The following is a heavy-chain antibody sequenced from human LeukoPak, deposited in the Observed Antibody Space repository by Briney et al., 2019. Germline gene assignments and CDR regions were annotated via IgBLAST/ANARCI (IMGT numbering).Heavy chain of an antibody. V-gene: IGHV4-59*08. CDR2: IYYSGST. CDR1: GGSISSYY. CDR3: ARHGNLVVPANYYYMDV. D-gene: IGHD2-2*01. J-gene: IGHJ6*03. Sequence: SETPSLTCTVSGGSISSYYWSWIRQPPGKGLEWIGYIYYSGSTNYNPSLKSRVTISVDTSKNQFSLKLSSVTAADTAVYYCARHGNLVVPANYYYMDVWGKGTTVTVSS.